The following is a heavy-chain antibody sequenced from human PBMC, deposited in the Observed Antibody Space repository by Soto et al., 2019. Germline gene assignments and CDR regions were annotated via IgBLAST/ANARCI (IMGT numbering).Heavy chain of an antibody. D-gene: IGHD4-17*01. CDR1: GFPFSNYA. CDR3: AKDYADYIPYYCDH. CDR2: VSGNGGST. Sequence: GGSLRLSCGASGFPFSNYAMSWVRQAPGKGLEWVSTVSGNGGSTYYADSVKGRFTISRDSPKNTLSLQMSSLRAEDTGVYYCAKDYADYIPYYCDHWGQGTLVTVSS. V-gene: IGHV3-23*01. J-gene: IGHJ4*02.